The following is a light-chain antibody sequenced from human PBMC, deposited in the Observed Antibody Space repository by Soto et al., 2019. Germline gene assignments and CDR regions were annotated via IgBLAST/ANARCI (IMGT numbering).Light chain of an antibody. CDR2: DAS. CDR3: QQRRNWPIT. CDR1: LNINTF. J-gene: IGKJ4*01. Sequence: PGERATLSCRASLNINTFLSWYQQKPGQVPRLLIYDASNRATGIPARFSGSGSGTDFTLTISSLEPEDFAVYYCQQRRNWPITFGGGTKVEIK. V-gene: IGKV3-11*01.